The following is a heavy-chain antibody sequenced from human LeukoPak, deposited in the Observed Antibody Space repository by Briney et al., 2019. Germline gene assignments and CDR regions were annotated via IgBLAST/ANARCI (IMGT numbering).Heavy chain of an antibody. CDR3: ARVNDYPPSLFDVFDI. CDR1: GFTFSKYW. J-gene: IGHJ3*02. Sequence: PGGSLRLSCAASGFTFSKYWMHWVRQAPGKGLVWVSRINTDGSSTSYADSVKGRFTISRDNAKNTLYLQMNSLRAEDTAVYYCARVNDYPPSLFDVFDIWGQGTMVTVSS. D-gene: IGHD4-11*01. CDR2: INTDGSST. V-gene: IGHV3-74*01.